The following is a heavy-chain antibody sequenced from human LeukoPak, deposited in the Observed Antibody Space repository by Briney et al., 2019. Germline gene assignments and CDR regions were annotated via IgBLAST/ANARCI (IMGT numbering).Heavy chain of an antibody. J-gene: IGHJ4*02. Sequence: AASVKVSCKASGYTFTSYYMHWVRQAPGQGLEWMGIINPSGGSTSYAQKFQGRVTMTRDMSTSTVYMELSSLRSEDTAVYYCAADSYCSGGSCYLTRDYWGQGTLVTVSS. CDR2: INPSGGST. CDR1: GYTFTSYY. V-gene: IGHV1-46*01. D-gene: IGHD2-15*01. CDR3: AADSYCSGGSCYLTRDY.